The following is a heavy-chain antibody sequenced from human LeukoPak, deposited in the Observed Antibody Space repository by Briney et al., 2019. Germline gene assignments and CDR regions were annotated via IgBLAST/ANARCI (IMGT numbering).Heavy chain of an antibody. CDR1: GFTFSTYS. J-gene: IGHJ5*02. V-gene: IGHV3-21*01. D-gene: IGHD5-18*01. Sequence: PGGSLRLSCAASGFTFSTYSMNWVRQAPGKGLEWVSSISGSSSYIYYADSVRGRFTISRDNAKNSLYLQMNSLRAADTAVYYCARGQSYGWFDPWGQGTLVTVSS. CDR2: ISGSSSYI. CDR3: ARGQSYGWFDP.